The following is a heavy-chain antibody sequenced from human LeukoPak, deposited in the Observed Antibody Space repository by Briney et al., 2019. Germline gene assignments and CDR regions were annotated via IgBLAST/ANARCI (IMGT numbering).Heavy chain of an antibody. V-gene: IGHV3-21*01. CDR3: ARDLGYYGSGSWGRNAFDI. J-gene: IGHJ3*02. Sequence: GGSLRLSCAASGFTFSSYSMNWVRQAPGKGLEWVSSISSSSSYIYYADSVKGRFTISRDNAKNSLYLQMNSLRAEDTAVYYCARDLGYYGSGSWGRNAFDIWGQGTMVTVSS. CDR2: ISSSSSYI. CDR1: GFTFSSYS. D-gene: IGHD3-10*01.